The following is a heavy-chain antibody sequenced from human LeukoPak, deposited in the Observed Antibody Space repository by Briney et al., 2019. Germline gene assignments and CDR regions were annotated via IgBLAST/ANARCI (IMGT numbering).Heavy chain of an antibody. CDR2: ISYDGSNK. D-gene: IGHD6-13*01. J-gene: IGHJ6*02. CDR1: GFTFSSYG. Sequence: GRSLRLSCAASGFTFSSYGMHWVRQAPGKGLEWVAVISYDGSNKYYADSVMGRFTISRDNSKNTLYLQMNSPRAEDTAVYYCANAQAAAGTSYYYYGMDVWGQGTTVTVSS. V-gene: IGHV3-30*18. CDR3: ANAQAAAGTSYYYYGMDV.